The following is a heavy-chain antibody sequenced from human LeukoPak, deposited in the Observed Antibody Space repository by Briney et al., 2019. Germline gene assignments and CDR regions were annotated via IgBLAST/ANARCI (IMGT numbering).Heavy chain of an antibody. CDR3: ARDGEYSSSDDYYMDV. CDR2: ISSSSSYI. V-gene: IGHV3-21*01. J-gene: IGHJ6*03. D-gene: IGHD6-6*01. CDR1: GFTFSSYS. Sequence: GGSLRLSCAASGFTFSSYSMNWVRQAPGKGLEWVSSISSSSSYIYYADSVKGRFTISRDNAKNSLYLQMNSLRAEDTAVYYCARDGEYSSSDDYYMDVWGKGTRSPSP.